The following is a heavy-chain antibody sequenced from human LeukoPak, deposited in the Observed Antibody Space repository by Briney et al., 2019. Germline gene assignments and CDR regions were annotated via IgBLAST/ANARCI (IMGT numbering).Heavy chain of an antibody. CDR2: INPSGGST. V-gene: IGHV1-46*01. CDR3: ARDPNYYGSGSSLMH. CDR1: GYTFTSYY. J-gene: IGHJ1*01. Sequence: ASVKVSCKASGYTFTSYYMHWVRQAPGQGLEWMGIINPSGGSTSYAQKFQGRVTMTRDTPTSTVYMELSSLRSGDTAVYYCARDPNYYGSGSSLMHWGQGTLVTVSS. D-gene: IGHD3-10*01.